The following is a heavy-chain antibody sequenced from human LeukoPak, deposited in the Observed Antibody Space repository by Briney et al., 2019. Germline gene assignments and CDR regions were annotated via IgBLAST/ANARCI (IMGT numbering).Heavy chain of an antibody. CDR1: GGSISSYY. J-gene: IGHJ4*02. Sequence: SETLSLTCTVSGGSISSYYWSWIRQPPGKGLEWIGYIYYSGSTNYNPSLKSRVTISVDASKNQFSLKLSSVTAADTAVYYCARATAMVWPFDYWGQGTLVTVSS. CDR2: IYYSGST. CDR3: ARATAMVWPFDY. V-gene: IGHV4-59*01. D-gene: IGHD5-18*01.